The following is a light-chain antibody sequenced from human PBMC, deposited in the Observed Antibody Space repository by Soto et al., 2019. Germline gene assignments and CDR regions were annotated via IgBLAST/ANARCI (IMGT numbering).Light chain of an antibody. CDR3: SSYTSTSTRV. J-gene: IGLJ3*02. CDR2: EVT. CDR1: SSDVGGYNY. Sequence: QSALTQPASVSESPGQSNTISCTGTSSDVGGYNYVSWYQQHPGKAPKLMIYEVTNRPSGVSNRFSGSKSGNTASLTISGLQAEEEADYYCSSYTSTSTRVFGGGSKLTVL. V-gene: IGLV2-14*01.